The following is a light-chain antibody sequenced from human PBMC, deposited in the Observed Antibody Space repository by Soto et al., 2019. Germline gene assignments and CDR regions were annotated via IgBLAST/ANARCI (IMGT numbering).Light chain of an antibody. V-gene: IGLV1-40*01. CDR1: SSNIGAGYD. J-gene: IGLJ3*02. Sequence: QSVLTQPPSVSGAPGQRVTISCTGSSSNIGAGYDVHWYQQLPGTAPKLLIYGNSNRPSGVPDRFSGSKSGTSASLAITGLRADDEADYYCQSYGSSLSGGVFGGGPKLTVL. CDR3: QSYGSSLSGGV. CDR2: GNS.